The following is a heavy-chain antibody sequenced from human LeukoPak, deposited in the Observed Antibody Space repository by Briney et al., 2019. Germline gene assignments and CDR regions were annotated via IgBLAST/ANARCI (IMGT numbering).Heavy chain of an antibody. V-gene: IGHV4-39*07. D-gene: IGHD6-19*01. Sequence: KPSETLSLNCTVSGGSISSNSNYWAWIRQPPGRGLEWIGSISYGGSTYYSPSLKSRVTISLETSKNQFSLRLTSVTAADTAVYYCARRVAVTGIYCFDHWGQGTPVTVSS. CDR1: GGSISSNSNY. CDR2: ISYGGST. J-gene: IGHJ4*02. CDR3: ARRVAVTGIYCFDH.